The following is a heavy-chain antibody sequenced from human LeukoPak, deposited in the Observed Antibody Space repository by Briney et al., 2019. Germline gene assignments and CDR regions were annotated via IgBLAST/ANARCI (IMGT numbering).Heavy chain of an antibody. CDR3: ARDATGVFDY. CDR2: ISWNSGSI. Sequence: GGSLRLSCAASGLTFDDYAMHWVRQAPGKGLEWVSGISWNSGSIGYADSVKGRFTISRDNAKNSLYLQMNSLRAEDTAVYYCARDATGVFDYWGQGTLVTVSS. CDR1: GLTFDDYA. V-gene: IGHV3-9*01. D-gene: IGHD1-14*01. J-gene: IGHJ4*02.